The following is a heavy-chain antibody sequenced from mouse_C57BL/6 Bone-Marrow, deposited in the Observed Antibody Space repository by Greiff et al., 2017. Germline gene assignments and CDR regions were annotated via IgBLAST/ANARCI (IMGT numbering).Heavy chain of an antibody. D-gene: IGHD1-1*01. Sequence: VQLKESGGDLVKPGGSLKLSCAASGFTFSSYGMSWVRQTPDKRLEWVATISSGGSYTYYPDSVKGRFTISRDNAKNTLYLQMSSLKSEDTAMYYCAREDGYWYFDVWGTGTTVTVSS. V-gene: IGHV5-6*01. J-gene: IGHJ1*03. CDR3: AREDGYWYFDV. CDR1: GFTFSSYG. CDR2: ISSGGSYT.